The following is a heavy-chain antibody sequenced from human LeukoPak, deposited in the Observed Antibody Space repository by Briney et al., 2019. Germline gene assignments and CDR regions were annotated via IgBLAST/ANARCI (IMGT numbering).Heavy chain of an antibody. CDR1: GGSISSGGYD. CDR3: AGTKWLVGGCLDS. D-gene: IGHD6-19*01. J-gene: IGHJ4*02. CDR2: IDYSGTT. V-gene: IGHV4-39*01. Sequence: SETLSLTCTVSGGSISSGGYDWGWIRQPPGKGLEWIGSIDYSGTTYYNPSLRSRVTISVDTSRNQFSLKLSSVTAADTTVYYCAGTKWLVGGCLDSWGQGTLVTVSS.